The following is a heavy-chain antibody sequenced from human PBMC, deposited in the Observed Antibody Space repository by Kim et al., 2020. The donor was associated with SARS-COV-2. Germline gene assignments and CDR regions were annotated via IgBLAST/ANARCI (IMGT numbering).Heavy chain of an antibody. V-gene: IGHV4-34*01. CDR3: ARGFRYNGSGSRYYYGMDV. D-gene: IGHD3-10*01. J-gene: IGHJ6*02. CDR1: GGSFSGYY. Sequence: SETLSLTCAVYGGSFSGYYWSWIRQPPGKGLEWIGEINHSGSTNYNPSLKSRVTISVDTSKNQFSLKLSSVTAADTAVYYCARGFRYNGSGSRYYYGMDVWGQGTTVTVSS. CDR2: INHSGST.